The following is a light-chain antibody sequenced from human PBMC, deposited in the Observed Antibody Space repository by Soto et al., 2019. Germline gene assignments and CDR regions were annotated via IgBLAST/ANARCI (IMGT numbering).Light chain of an antibody. Sequence: EIVLTQSQGTLSLSPGERATLSCRASQSVRNDHVAWYQQKTGQAPRLLISRAVTRAIGIPDRFSGSGSGTGFTLTISSLEPEDFALYYCQQYGTTPWTFGQGTKV. CDR2: RAV. J-gene: IGKJ1*01. V-gene: IGKV3-20*01. CDR3: QQYGTTPWT. CDR1: QSVRNDH.